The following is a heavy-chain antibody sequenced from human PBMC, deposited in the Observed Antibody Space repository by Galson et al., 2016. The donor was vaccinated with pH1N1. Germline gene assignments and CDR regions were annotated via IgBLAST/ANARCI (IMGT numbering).Heavy chain of an antibody. CDR3: TRDVPFTSFDY. V-gene: IGHV3-21*06. CDR1: GFTFGAHT. CDR2: IGDAI. Sequence: SLRLSCAASGFTFGAHTMNWVRQAPGKGLEWVASIGDAIFYADSVRGRFTISRDNAKSTLYLQMNSLRAEHTSIYYCTRDVPFTSFDYWGQGTLVTVSS. D-gene: IGHD3-3*02. J-gene: IGHJ4*02.